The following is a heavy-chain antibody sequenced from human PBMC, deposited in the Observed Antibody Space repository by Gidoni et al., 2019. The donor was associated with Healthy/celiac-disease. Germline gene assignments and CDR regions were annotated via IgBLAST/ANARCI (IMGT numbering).Heavy chain of an antibody. CDR1: GGTFSSHA. J-gene: IGHJ3*02. D-gene: IGHD2-2*03. CDR2: IIPIFGTA. CDR3: AILDIVVVPAAMPDAFDI. V-gene: IGHV1-69*06. Sequence: QVQLVQSGAEVKKPGSSVKVSCKASGGTFSSHAISWVRQAPGQGLEWMGGIIPIFGTANYAQKFQGRVTITADKSTSTAYMELSSLRSEDTAVYYCAILDIVVVPAAMPDAFDIWGQGTMVTVSS.